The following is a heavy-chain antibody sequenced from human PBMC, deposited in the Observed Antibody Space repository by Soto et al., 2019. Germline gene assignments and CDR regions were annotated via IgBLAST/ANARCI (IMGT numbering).Heavy chain of an antibody. V-gene: IGHV3-30*18. CDR3: AKFLGPVTAAVDDY. D-gene: IGHD6-13*01. CDR1: GFTFSNFG. CDR2: ISYDGNIK. J-gene: IGHJ4*02. Sequence: QVQLVESGGGVVQPGRSLRLSCAASGFTFSNFGMHWVRQAPGKGLEWVASISYDGNIKYSADSVKGRFTISRDNSKNTLYLQMNSLRSEDTALYYCAKFLGPVTAAVDDYWGQGTLVTVSS.